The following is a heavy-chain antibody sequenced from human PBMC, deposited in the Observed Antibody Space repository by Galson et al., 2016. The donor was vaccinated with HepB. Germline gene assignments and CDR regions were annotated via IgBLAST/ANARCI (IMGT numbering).Heavy chain of an antibody. CDR1: GFTFSSHW. CDR2: IKRDGSER. J-gene: IGHJ4*02. V-gene: IGHV3-7*01. Sequence: SLRLSCADSGFTFSSHWMSWVRQAPGKGLEWVANIKRDGSERNYADSVKGRLTISRDNTQNSLYLHMNTLRAEDTAVYYCAVGGWLDYWGQGTLVSVSS. D-gene: IGHD6-19*01. CDR3: AVGGWLDY.